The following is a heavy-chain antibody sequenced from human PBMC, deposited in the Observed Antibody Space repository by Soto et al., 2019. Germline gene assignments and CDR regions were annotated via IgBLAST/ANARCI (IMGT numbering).Heavy chain of an antibody. CDR1: GGTFSSYA. V-gene: IGHV1-69*13. Sequence: SVKVSCKASGGTFSSYAISWVRQAPGQGLEWMGGIIPIFGTANYAQKFQGRVTITADESTSTAYMELSSLRSEDTAVYYCAGFRDDSSGYALGFWGQGTPVTVSS. CDR2: IIPIFGTA. CDR3: AGFRDDSSGYALGF. J-gene: IGHJ4*02. D-gene: IGHD3-22*01.